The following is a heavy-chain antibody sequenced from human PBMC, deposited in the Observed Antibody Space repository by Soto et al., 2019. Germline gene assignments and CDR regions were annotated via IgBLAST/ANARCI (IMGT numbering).Heavy chain of an antibody. CDR3: AKGMATILGWFDS. CDR2: ITSAAEST. CDR1: GFTFSNYA. J-gene: IGHJ5*01. D-gene: IGHD5-12*01. V-gene: IGHV3-23*01. Sequence: EVQLLESGGGLVQPGGSLRLSCAASGFTFSNYAMSWVRQAPGKGLEWVSIITSAAESTYYADSVRGRFTISRDNSKNTLYLQMNSLRADDTAVYYCAKGMATILGWFDSWGQGTLVTVSS.